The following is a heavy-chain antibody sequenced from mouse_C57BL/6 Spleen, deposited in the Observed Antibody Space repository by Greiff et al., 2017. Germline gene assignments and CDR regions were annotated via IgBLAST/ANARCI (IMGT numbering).Heavy chain of an antibody. CDR1: GYSITSGYD. D-gene: IGHD2-3*01. Sequence: VQLKESGPGMVKPSQSLSLTCTVTGYSITSGYDWHWIRHFPGNKLEWMGYISYSGSTNYNPSLKSRISITHDTSNNHFFLKLNSVTTEDTATYYCAREGSYDGDYGYFDVWGTGTTVTVSS. V-gene: IGHV3-1*01. CDR2: ISYSGST. CDR3: AREGSYDGDYGYFDV. J-gene: IGHJ1*03.